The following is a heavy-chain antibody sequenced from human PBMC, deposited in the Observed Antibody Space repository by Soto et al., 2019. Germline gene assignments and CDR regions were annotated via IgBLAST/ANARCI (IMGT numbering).Heavy chain of an antibody. D-gene: IGHD2-15*01. CDR2: IKEDGSLT. CDR1: GFTFSTSY. CDR3: ARDHAYSSFDY. Sequence: EVQLVESGGGLVQPGGSLRLSCAASGFTFSTSYMTWVRQAPGKGLEWVTTIKEDGSLTTYVDSVKGRFTISRDNAKNSLFLQMTSLRAEDTAVYYCARDHAYSSFDYWGQGTLVTVSS. V-gene: IGHV3-7*01. J-gene: IGHJ4*02.